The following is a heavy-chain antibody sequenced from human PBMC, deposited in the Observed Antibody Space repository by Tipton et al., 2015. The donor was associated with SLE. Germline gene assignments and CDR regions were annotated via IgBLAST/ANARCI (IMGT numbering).Heavy chain of an antibody. D-gene: IGHD3-10*01. CDR3: ARDQSRYYGSGSDDAFDI. Sequence: TLSLTCTVSGGSISSHYWSWIRQPPGKGLEWIGYIYYSGSTNYNPSLKSRVTISVDTSKNQFSLKLSSVTAADTAVYYCARDQSRYYGSGSDDAFDIWGQGTMVTVSS. CDR1: GGSISSHY. V-gene: IGHV4-59*11. CDR2: IYYSGST. J-gene: IGHJ3*02.